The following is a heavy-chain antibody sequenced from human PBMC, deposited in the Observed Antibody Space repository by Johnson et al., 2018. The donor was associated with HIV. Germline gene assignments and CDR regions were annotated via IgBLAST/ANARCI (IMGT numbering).Heavy chain of an antibody. CDR3: ASGTAKALVLLDAFDI. Sequence: QVQLVESGGGVVQPGRSLRLSCAASGFTFSSYGMHWVRQAPGKGLEWVAVIWYDGSNKYYADSVKGRFTISRDNSKNTLYLQMNSLRAEDTAVYYCASGTAKALVLLDAFDIWGQGTMVTVSS. D-gene: IGHD5-18*01. CDR1: GFTFSSYG. CDR2: IWYDGSNK. V-gene: IGHV3-33*01. J-gene: IGHJ3*02.